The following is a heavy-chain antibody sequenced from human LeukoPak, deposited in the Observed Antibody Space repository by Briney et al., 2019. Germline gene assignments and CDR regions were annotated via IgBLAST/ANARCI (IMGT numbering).Heavy chain of an antibody. CDR1: GGSISSGDYY. D-gene: IGHD2-21*01. J-gene: IGHJ3*02. CDR2: IYYSGST. Sequence: PSQTLSLTCTVSGGSISSGDYYWSWIRQPPGKGLEWIGYIYYSGSTYYNPSLKSRVTISVDTSRNQFSLKLSSVTAADTALYYCARDRRMVTAYGAFDIWGQGTMVTVSS. V-gene: IGHV4-30-4*08. CDR3: ARDRRMVTAYGAFDI.